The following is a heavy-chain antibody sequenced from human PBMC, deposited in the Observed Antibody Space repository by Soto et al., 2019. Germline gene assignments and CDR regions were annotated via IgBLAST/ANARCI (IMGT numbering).Heavy chain of an antibody. D-gene: IGHD2-8*02. CDR3: ARGITGGYSAYYFDS. CDR2: MNPNSGNT. V-gene: IGHV1-8*01. CDR1: GYTFSTND. Sequence: QVQLVQSGAEVKKPGASVKVSCKTSGYTFSTNDITWVRQASGQGLEWMGWMNPNSGNTGCAQKFQGRVTMTRKTSIRTGYMEVSSLRSENTAVYYCARGITGGYSAYYFDSWGQGTLVTVSS. J-gene: IGHJ4*02.